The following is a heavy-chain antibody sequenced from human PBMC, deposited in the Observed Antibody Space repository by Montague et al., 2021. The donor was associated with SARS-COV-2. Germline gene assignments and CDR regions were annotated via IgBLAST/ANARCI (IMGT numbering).Heavy chain of an antibody. CDR1: CGSFSDYS. D-gene: IGHD3-22*01. Sequence: SETLSLTCSVLCGSFSDYSRIGIRQVRSKVMDWIGEINHRGTSNXNPSLKSRVSISVDTSKNQFSLYLGSVTAADTAVYYCARGRQHFNMIVVVMTGGEYSFDYWGQGTLVTVSS. V-gene: IGHV4-34*01. J-gene: IGHJ4*02. CDR2: INHRGTS. CDR3: ARGRQHFNMIVVVMTGGEYSFDY.